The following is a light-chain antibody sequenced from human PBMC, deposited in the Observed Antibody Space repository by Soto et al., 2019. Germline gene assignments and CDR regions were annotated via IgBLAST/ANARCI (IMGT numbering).Light chain of an antibody. V-gene: IGKV3-20*01. CDR2: GAS. Sequence: EIVLTQSPGTLSLSPGERATLSCRASHSVSSSYLAWYQQKPGKAPRLLISGASSRATGIQDRFSGSGSGKDFTLTISRLEPADFAVYYGQQYGSSWTFGQGTKVEI. J-gene: IGKJ1*01. CDR1: HSVSSSY. CDR3: QQYGSSWT.